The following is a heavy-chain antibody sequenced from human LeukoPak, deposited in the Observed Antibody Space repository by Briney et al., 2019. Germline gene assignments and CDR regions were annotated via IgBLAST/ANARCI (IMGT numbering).Heavy chain of an antibody. V-gene: IGHV4-59*12. CDR2: IYYSGST. CDR3: ARDRQWLVSPFDY. D-gene: IGHD6-19*01. J-gene: IGHJ4*02. CDR1: GGSISSYY. Sequence: SETLSLTCTVSGGSISSYYWSWIRQPPGKGLEWIGYIYYSGSTNYNPSLKSRVTISVDTSKNQFSLQLNSVTPEDTAVYYCARDRQWLVSPFDYWGQGTLVTVSS.